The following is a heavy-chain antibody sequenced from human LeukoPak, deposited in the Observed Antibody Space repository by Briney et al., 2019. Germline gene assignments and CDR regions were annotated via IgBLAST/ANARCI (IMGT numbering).Heavy chain of an antibody. CDR2: IIPIFGTA. V-gene: IGHV1-69*13. Sequence: ASVKVSCRASGYTFTDYYIHWVRQAPGQGLERMGGIIPIFGTANYAQKFQGRVTITADESTSTAYMELSSLRSEDTAVYYCARIGYSYGYFFDYWGQGTLVTVSS. D-gene: IGHD5-18*01. CDR1: GYTFTDYY. CDR3: ARIGYSYGYFFDY. J-gene: IGHJ4*02.